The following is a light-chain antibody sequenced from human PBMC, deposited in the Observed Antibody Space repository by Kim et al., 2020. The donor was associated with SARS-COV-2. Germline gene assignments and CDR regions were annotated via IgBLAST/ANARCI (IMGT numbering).Light chain of an antibody. J-gene: IGLJ2*01. CDR3: QAWDSSTVV. CDR2: QDT. Sequence: SYELTQPPSVSVSPGQTASITCSGDKLGDTYASWYQQKPGQSPVVVIYQDTKRPSGIPERFSGPNSGNTATLTISGTPAMDEADYYCQAWDSSTVVFGGG. V-gene: IGLV3-1*01. CDR1: KLGDTY.